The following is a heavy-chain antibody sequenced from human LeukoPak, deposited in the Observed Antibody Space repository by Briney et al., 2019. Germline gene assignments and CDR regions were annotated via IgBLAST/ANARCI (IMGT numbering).Heavy chain of an antibody. Sequence: ASVKVSCKASGYTFTGYYMHWVRQAPGQGLEWMGWINPNSGGTNYAQKFQSRVTMTGDTSISTAYMELSRLRSDDTAVYYCARDGDYYGSGSLDYWGQGTLVTVSS. V-gene: IGHV1-2*02. CDR1: GYTFTGYY. CDR3: ARDGDYYGSGSLDY. CDR2: INPNSGGT. D-gene: IGHD3-10*01. J-gene: IGHJ4*02.